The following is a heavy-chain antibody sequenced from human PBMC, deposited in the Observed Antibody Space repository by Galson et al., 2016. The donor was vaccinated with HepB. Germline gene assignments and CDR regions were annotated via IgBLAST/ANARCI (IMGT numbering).Heavy chain of an antibody. D-gene: IGHD2-2*01. CDR1: GITFNNYG. V-gene: IGHV3-23*01. Sequence: SLRLSCAASGITFNNYGMTWVRQAPGKGLEVVSSISRSGDSTDYADSVKGRFTISRDNSKNTLSLQMNSLTADDTAIYYCVQGSTAPAVWGKGTTVTVSS. J-gene: IGHJ6*04. CDR2: ISRSGDST. CDR3: VQGSTAPAV.